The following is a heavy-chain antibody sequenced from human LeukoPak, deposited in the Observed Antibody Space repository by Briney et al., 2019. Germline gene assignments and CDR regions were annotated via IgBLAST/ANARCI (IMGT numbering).Heavy chain of an antibody. D-gene: IGHD3-10*01. CDR3: TRRVRGVNDAFDI. CDR2: INHSGST. V-gene: IGHV4-34*01. Sequence: PSETLSLTCVVYGGSFSDYYWSWIRQPPGKGLEWIGEINHSGSTNYNPSLKSRVTISVDTSKNQFSLKLSSVTAADTAVYYCTRRVRGVNDAFDIWGQGTMVTVSS. J-gene: IGHJ3*02. CDR1: GGSFSDYY.